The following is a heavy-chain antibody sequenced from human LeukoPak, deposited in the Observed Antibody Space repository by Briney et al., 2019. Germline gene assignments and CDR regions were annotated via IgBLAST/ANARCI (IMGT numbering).Heavy chain of an antibody. CDR2: ISGSGGST. Sequence: GGSLRLSCAASGFTFRSYAMGWVRQAPGRGLEWVSAISGSGGSTYYADSVKGRFTISRDNSKNTLYLQMNSLRAEDTAVYYCAKERSFDYDILTGYPRDFDYWGQGTLVTVSS. D-gene: IGHD3-9*01. CDR1: GFTFRSYA. CDR3: AKERSFDYDILTGYPRDFDY. J-gene: IGHJ4*02. V-gene: IGHV3-23*01.